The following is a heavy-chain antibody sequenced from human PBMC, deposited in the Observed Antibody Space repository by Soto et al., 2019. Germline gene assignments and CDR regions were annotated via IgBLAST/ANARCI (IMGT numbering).Heavy chain of an antibody. CDR2: IDYRGTT. CDR1: GGSISGGGYS. J-gene: IGHJ4*02. CDR3: ASGDYYGDYFKY. V-gene: IGHV4-31*03. Sequence: QVQLQESGPGLVKPSQTLSLTCTVSGGSISGGGYSLSWIRQHPGKGLEWLGYIDYRGTTYYNPSLKSRVPMSGDMSQNLFSLKLNSGTAADTAVYYCASGDYYGDYFKYWGQGTLVTVSS. D-gene: IGHD4-17*01.